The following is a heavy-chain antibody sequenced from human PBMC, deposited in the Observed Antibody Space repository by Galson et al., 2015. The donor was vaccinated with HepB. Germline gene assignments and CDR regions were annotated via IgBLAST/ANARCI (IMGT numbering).Heavy chain of an antibody. CDR3: ATAAAPFDY. J-gene: IGHJ4*02. CDR1: GFTFSSYG. V-gene: IGHV3-30*03. D-gene: IGHD6-13*01. Sequence: SLRLSCAASGFTFSSYGMHWVRQAPGKGLEWVAVISYGGSNTYYADSVKGRFTISRDNPKNTLYLQMNSLRTEDTAVYYCATAAAPFDYWGQGTLVTVSS. CDR2: ISYGGSNT.